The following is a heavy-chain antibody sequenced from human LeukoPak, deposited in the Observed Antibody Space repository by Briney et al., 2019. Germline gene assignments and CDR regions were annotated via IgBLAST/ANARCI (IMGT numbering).Heavy chain of an antibody. V-gene: IGHV3-53*01. CDR1: GFIVSSNY. Sequence: GGSLRLSCAAPGFIVSSNYMNWVRQAPGKGLELVSVIQSGGITDYADSVKGRFTISRDNSKNTLYLQMDSLRAEDTAVYYCARAPLYGGHADWFDPWGQGTLVTVSS. CDR2: IQSGGIT. J-gene: IGHJ5*02. CDR3: ARAPLYGGHADWFDP. D-gene: IGHD4-23*01.